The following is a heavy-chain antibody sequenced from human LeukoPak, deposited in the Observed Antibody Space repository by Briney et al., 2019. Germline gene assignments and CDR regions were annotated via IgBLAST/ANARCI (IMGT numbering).Heavy chain of an antibody. CDR2: IIPIFGTA. D-gene: IGHD2-2*01. J-gene: IGHJ1*01. Sequence: GASVKVSCKASGGTFSSYAISWVRQAPGQGLEWMGVIIPIFGTANYAQKFQGRVTITADESTSTAYMELSSLRSEDTAVYYCADAPFKYCSSTSCKGYFQHWGQGTLVTVSS. CDR3: ADAPFKYCSSTSCKGYFQH. CDR1: GGTFSSYA. V-gene: IGHV1-69*13.